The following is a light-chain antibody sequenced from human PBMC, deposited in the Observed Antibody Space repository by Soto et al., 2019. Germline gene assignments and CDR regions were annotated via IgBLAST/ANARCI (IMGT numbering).Light chain of an antibody. Sequence: QAVVTQEPSLTVSPGVPVTLTWRSSTGPVTSGHPPSWPQQKTGQAPMLLIYETSHRHSWTPARFSGSLLGDEAVLTLSGAQPEDEAEYYCLLFYSGPFVFGTGTKVTVL. V-gene: IGLV7-46*01. J-gene: IGLJ1*01. CDR1: TGPVTSGHP. CDR2: ETS. CDR3: LLFYSGPFV.